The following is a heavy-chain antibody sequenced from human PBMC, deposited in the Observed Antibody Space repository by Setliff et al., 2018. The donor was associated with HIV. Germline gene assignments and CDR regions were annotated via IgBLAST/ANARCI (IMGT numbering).Heavy chain of an antibody. J-gene: IGHJ3*02. CDR3: ARSKTFYDFWGGYYTHGAFKI. V-gene: IGHV4-61*10. CDR1: GGSISSGRYY. CDR2: ISYNEYT. Sequence: SETLSLTCTVSGGSISSGRYYWSWIRQPAGKGLEWIGHISYNEYTNYNPSLKSRVTISLDTSKKHFSLDLYSVTAADTAVYYCARSKTFYDFWGGYYTHGAFKIWGLGTMVTVSS. D-gene: IGHD3-3*01.